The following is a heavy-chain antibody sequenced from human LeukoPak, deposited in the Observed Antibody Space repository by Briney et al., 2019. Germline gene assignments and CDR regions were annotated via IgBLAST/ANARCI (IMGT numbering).Heavy chain of an antibody. V-gene: IGHV3-21*01. Sequence: GGSLRLSCAASGFTFSSYSMNWVRQAPGKGLEWVSSISSSSSYIYYADSVKGRFTISRDNAKNSLYLQMNSLRAEDTAVYYCARAPIVPSTTYASVYYYGMDVWGQGSTVTVSS. D-gene: IGHD2-2*01. CDR3: ARAPIVPSTTYASVYYYGMDV. J-gene: IGHJ6*02. CDR2: ISSSSSYI. CDR1: GFTFSSYS.